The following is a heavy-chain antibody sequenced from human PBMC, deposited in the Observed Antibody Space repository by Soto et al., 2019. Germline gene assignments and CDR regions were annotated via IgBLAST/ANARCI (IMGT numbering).Heavy chain of an antibody. CDR1: GGTFSSYA. D-gene: IGHD3-3*01. Sequence: ASVKVCCKASGGTFSSYAISWVRQAPGQGLEWMGGIIPIFGTANYAQKFQGRVTITADESTSTAYMELSSLRSEDTAVYYCARDGSHRDFWSGYYQPDNWFDPWG. CDR2: IIPIFGTA. V-gene: IGHV1-69*13. CDR3: ARDGSHRDFWSGYYQPDNWFDP. J-gene: IGHJ5*02.